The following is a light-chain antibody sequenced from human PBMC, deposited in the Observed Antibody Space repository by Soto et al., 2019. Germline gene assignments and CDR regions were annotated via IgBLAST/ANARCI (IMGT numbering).Light chain of an antibody. CDR2: DAS. V-gene: IGKV1-5*01. Sequence: DIQMTQSPSTLSASVGDRLTITCRASQRISSWLAWYQQEQGKXPKXXIYDASSLKNGVPSRFSGSGSGTEGTITISSLQPDDFETYYGQQYNTYSITFGQGTRLEIK. CDR3: QQYNTYSIT. CDR1: QRISSW. J-gene: IGKJ5*01.